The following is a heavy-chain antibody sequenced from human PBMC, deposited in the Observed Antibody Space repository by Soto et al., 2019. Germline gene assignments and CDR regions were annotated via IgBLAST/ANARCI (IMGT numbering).Heavy chain of an antibody. Sequence: GASVKVSCKASGYTFTSYAMHWVRQAPGQRLEWMGWINAGNGNTKYSQKFQGRVTITRDTSASTAYMELSSLRSEETAVYYCARDRSSGWQFDYWGQGTLVTVSS. CDR1: GYTFTSYA. CDR3: ARDRSSGWQFDY. J-gene: IGHJ4*02. V-gene: IGHV1-3*01. CDR2: INAGNGNT. D-gene: IGHD6-19*01.